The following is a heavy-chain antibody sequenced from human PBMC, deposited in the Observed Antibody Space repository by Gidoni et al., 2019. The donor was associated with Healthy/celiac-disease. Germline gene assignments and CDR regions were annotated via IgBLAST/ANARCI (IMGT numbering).Heavy chain of an antibody. D-gene: IGHD1-26*01. CDR3: ARDPPHSGSYYGIEGWFDP. CDR1: GGAFSSYA. Sequence: QVQLVQSGAEVKKPGSAVKVSCKASGGAFSSYAISWVRQAPGQGLEWMGWIIPIFGTANYAQKFQGRVTITADESTSTAYMELSSLRSEDTAVYYCARDPPHSGSYYGIEGWFDPWGQGTLVTVSS. J-gene: IGHJ5*02. V-gene: IGHV1-69*01. CDR2: IIPIFGTA.